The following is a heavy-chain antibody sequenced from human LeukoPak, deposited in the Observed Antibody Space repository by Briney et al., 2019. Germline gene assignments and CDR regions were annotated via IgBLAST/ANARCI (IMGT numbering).Heavy chain of an antibody. Sequence: KSSETLSLTCTVSGGSISSGDYYWSWIRQPPGKGLEWIGYIYYSGSTYYNPSLKSRVTISVDTSKNQFSLKQSSVTAADTAVYYCARYSGYDDGYDYWGQGTLVTVSS. D-gene: IGHD5-12*01. CDR3: ARYSGYDDGYDY. J-gene: IGHJ4*02. CDR2: IYYSGST. CDR1: GGSISSGDYY. V-gene: IGHV4-30-4*01.